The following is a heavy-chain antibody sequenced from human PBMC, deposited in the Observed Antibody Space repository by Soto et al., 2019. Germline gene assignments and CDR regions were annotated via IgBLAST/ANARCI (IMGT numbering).Heavy chain of an antibody. J-gene: IGHJ4*02. CDR3: ARDRSSGWFYFDS. D-gene: IGHD6-19*01. V-gene: IGHV1-18*04. CDR1: GYTFPSYG. CDR2: ISAYNGNT. Sequence: EASVKVSCKASGYTFPSYGISWVRQAPGQGLEWMGRISAYNGNTNYAQKLQGRVTMTTDTSTSTAYMELRSLRSDDTAVYYCARDRSSGWFYFDSWGQGTQVTVSS.